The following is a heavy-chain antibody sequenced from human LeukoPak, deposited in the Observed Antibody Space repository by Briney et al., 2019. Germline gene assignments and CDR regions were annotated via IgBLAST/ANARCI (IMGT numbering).Heavy chain of an antibody. CDR1: GFTFDDHA. CDR3: AKDIQNYYYYGMDV. Sequence: GGSLRLSCAASGFTFDDHAMHWVRQAPGKGLEWVSGISWNSGSIGYADSVKGRFTISRDNAKNSLYLQMNSLRAEDTALYYCAKDIQNYYYYGMDVWGQGTTVTVSS. J-gene: IGHJ6*02. V-gene: IGHV3-9*01. CDR2: ISWNSGSI.